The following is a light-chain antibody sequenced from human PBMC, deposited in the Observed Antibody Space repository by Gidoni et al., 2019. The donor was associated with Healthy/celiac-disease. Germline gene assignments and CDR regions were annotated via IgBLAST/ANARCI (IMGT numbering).Light chain of an antibody. CDR3: QQYGSSPGT. CDR1: QSVSSSY. J-gene: IGKJ1*01. Sequence: EIVLTQSPGPLSLSPGERATLSCRASQSVSSSYLAWYQQKPGQAPRLLIYGASSRATGIPDRFSGSGSGTDFTLTISRLEPEGFAVYYCQQYGSSPGTFGQGTKVEIK. CDR2: GAS. V-gene: IGKV3-20*01.